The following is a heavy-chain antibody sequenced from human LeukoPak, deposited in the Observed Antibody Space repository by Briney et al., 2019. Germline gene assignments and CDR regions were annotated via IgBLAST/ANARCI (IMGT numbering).Heavy chain of an antibody. J-gene: IGHJ6*02. CDR1: GYSFIDYS. D-gene: IGHD1-26*01. CDR2: INRNSGAT. V-gene: IGHV1-2*02. Sequence: ASVKVSCKASGYSFIDYSMHWVRQAPGQGLEWMGWINRNSGATKYAQKFEGRVTMTRDTSVTTAYMELGSLRSDDTAVYFCARDRGVGATLGLMDVWGQGTPVTVSS. CDR3: ARDRGVGATLGLMDV.